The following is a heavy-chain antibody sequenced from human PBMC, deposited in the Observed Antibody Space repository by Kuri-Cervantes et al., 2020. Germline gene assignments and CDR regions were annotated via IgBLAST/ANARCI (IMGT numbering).Heavy chain of an antibody. CDR2: INHSGST. CDR3: ATRGAYCGGDCYPGDAFDI. D-gene: IGHD2-21*02. V-gene: IGHV4-34*01. J-gene: IGHJ3*02. CDR1: GGSFSGYY. Sequence: SETLSRTCAVYGGSFSGYYWSWIRQPPGKGLEWIGEINHSGSTNYNPSLKSRVTISVDTSKNQFSLKLSSVTAADTAVYYCATRGAYCGGDCYPGDAFDIWGQGTMVTVSS.